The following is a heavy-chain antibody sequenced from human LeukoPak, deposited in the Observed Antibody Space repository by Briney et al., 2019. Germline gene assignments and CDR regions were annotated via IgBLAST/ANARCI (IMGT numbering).Heavy chain of an antibody. Sequence: PGGSLRLSCAASGFTVSSNYMTWVRQAPGKGLEWVSLISWDGGSTYYADSVKGRFTISRDNSKNSLYLQMNSLRTEDTALYYCAKTQDSSSWYVRDYYYYMDVWGKGTTVTVSS. D-gene: IGHD6-13*01. CDR2: ISWDGGST. V-gene: IGHV3-43*01. CDR1: GFTVSSNY. CDR3: AKTQDSSSWYVRDYYYYMDV. J-gene: IGHJ6*03.